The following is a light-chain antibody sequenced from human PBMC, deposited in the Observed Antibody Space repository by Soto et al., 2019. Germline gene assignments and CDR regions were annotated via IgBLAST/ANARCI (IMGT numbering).Light chain of an antibody. J-gene: IGLJ1*01. CDR1: SSNIGSNT. CDR3: AAWDDSLNGRV. Sequence: QSVLTQPPSASGTPGQRVTISCSGSSSNIGSNTVNWYQQLPGTAPKLLIYSNNQRPSGVPDRFSGSKSGTSASLAISGFQSEDEADYYCAAWDDSLNGRVFGTGTKVTVL. CDR2: SNN. V-gene: IGLV1-44*01.